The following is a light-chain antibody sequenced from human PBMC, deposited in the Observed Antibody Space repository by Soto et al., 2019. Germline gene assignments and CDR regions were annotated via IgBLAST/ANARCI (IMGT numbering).Light chain of an antibody. Sequence: DIQMTQSPSTLSAPVGERVTITCRASQSISSWLAWYQQKPGKAPKLLIYKASSLESGVTSRFSGSGSGTEFTLTISSLQPDDFATYYCQQYNSYSWTFGQGTKVEIK. CDR2: KAS. CDR3: QQYNSYSWT. CDR1: QSISSW. V-gene: IGKV1-5*03. J-gene: IGKJ1*01.